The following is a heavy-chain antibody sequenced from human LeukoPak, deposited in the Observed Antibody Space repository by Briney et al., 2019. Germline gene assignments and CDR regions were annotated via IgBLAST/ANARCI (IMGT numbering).Heavy chain of an antibody. J-gene: IGHJ5*02. D-gene: IGHD2-21*02. Sequence: SETLSLTCTVSGGSISSGNYYWSWIRQPAGKGLEWIGRIYSSGSTNYNPSLKSRVTISVDTSKNQLSLRLNSVTAADTAVYFCARSPGIVVVTGLNEDNWFDPWGQGTLVTVSS. CDR3: ARSPGIVVVTGLNEDNWFDP. CDR1: GGSISSGNYY. CDR2: IYSSGST. V-gene: IGHV4-61*02.